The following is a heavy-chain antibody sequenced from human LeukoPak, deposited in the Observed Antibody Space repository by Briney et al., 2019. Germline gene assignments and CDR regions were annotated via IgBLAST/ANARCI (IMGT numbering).Heavy chain of an antibody. V-gene: IGHV3-30*03. J-gene: IGHJ4*02. CDR1: GFTFSSYG. CDR3: ARYIAVAGLYYFDY. Sequence: GGSLRLSCAAPGFTFSSYGMHWVRQAPGKGLEWVAVISYDGSNKYYADSVKGRFTISRDNSKNTLYLQMNSLRAEDTAVYYCARYIAVAGLYYFDYWGQGTLVTVSS. CDR2: ISYDGSNK. D-gene: IGHD6-19*01.